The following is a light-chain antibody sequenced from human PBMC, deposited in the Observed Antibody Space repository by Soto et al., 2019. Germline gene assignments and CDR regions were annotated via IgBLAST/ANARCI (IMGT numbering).Light chain of an antibody. Sequence: DIQMTQSPSSLSASVGDRVTITCRASQSISSYLNWYQQKPGKAPKLLIYAASSLQSEFPSRFSGSGAGTDFTLTISSLQPEDFTTYYCQQSYRTPTFGQGTKVEIK. CDR1: QSISSY. CDR3: QQSYRTPT. J-gene: IGKJ1*01. CDR2: AAS. V-gene: IGKV1-39*01.